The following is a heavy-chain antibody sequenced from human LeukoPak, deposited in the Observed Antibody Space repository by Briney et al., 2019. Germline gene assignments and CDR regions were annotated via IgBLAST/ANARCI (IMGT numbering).Heavy chain of an antibody. CDR3: ARAAYYYDGSGYYLGD. D-gene: IGHD3-22*01. Sequence: ASVKVSCKASGYTFTDYYMHWVRQAPGQGLEWMGRINPNSGGTNYAQKFQARVTMTRDTSISTAYMELSRLRFDDTASYYCARAAYYYDGSGYYLGDWGQGTLVTVSS. CDR2: INPNSGGT. J-gene: IGHJ4*02. V-gene: IGHV1-2*06. CDR1: GYTFTDYY.